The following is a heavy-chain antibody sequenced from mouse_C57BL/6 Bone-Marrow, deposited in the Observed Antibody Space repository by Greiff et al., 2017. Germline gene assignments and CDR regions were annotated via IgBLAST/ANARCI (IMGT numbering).Heavy chain of an antibody. J-gene: IGHJ3*01. CDR2: IFPGSGST. V-gene: IGHV1-75*01. CDR3: ARRYANWDVRFAY. Sequence: VQRVESGPELVKPGASVKISCKASGYTFTDYYINWVKQRPGQGLEWIGWIFPGSGSTYYNEKFKGKATLTVDKSSSTAYMLLSSLTSEDSAVYFCARRYANWDVRFAYWGQGTLVTVSA. D-gene: IGHD4-1*01. CDR1: GYTFTDYY.